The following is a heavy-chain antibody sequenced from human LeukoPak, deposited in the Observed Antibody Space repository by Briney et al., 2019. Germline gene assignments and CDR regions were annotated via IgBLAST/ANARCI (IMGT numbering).Heavy chain of an antibody. V-gene: IGHV5-51*01. CDR3: ATFQAEARHPGAFDI. D-gene: IGHD6-6*01. CDR1: GYSFTSYW. J-gene: IGHJ3*02. Sequence: GGSLKISCKASGYSFTSYWIGWVRQMPGKGLEWMGIIYPGDSDTRYSPSFQGQVTISADKSITTAYLQWSSLKASDTATIYCATFQAEARHPGAFDIWGQGTMVTVSS. CDR2: IYPGDSDT.